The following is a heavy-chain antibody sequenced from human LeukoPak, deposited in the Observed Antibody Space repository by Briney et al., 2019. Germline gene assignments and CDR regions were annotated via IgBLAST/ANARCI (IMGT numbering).Heavy chain of an antibody. CDR2: FDPEDGET. CDR1: GYTLTELS. CDR3: ATVRLYESSGYRLDS. V-gene: IGHV1-24*01. Sequence: ASVKVSCKVSGYTLTELSMHWVRQPPGKGLEWMGGFDPEDGETIYAEKFQGRVTMTEDTSTDTAYMEVSSLRSEDTAMYYCATVRLYESSGYRLDSWGQGTLVTVSS. D-gene: IGHD3-22*01. J-gene: IGHJ4*02.